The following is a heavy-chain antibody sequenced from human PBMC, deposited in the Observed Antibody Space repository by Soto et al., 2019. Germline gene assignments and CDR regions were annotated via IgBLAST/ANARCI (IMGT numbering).Heavy chain of an antibody. CDR3: AKEVRYSGSGSYRNPDAFDI. D-gene: IGHD3-10*01. CDR1: GFTFSSYA. CDR2: ISGSGGST. J-gene: IGHJ3*02. V-gene: IGHV3-23*01. Sequence: EVQLLESGGGLVQPGGSLRLSCAASGFTFSSYAMSWVRQAPGKGLEWVSAISGSGGSTYYADSVKGRFTISRDNSKNTLYLQMNSLRGEDTAVYYCAKEVRYSGSGSYRNPDAFDIWGQGTMVTVSS.